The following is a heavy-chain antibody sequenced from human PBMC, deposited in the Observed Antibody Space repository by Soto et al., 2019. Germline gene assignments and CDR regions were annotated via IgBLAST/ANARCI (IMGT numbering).Heavy chain of an antibody. D-gene: IGHD2-15*01. CDR2: INAGNGNT. V-gene: IGHV1-3*01. Sequence: ASVKVSCKASGYTFTSYAMHWVRQAPGQRLEWMGWINAGNGNTKYSQKFQGRVTITRDTSASTAYMELSSLRSEDTAVYYCARDQTRDIVVVVAATPYGMDVWGQGTTVTVSS. CDR1: GYTFTSYA. J-gene: IGHJ6*02. CDR3: ARDQTRDIVVVVAATPYGMDV.